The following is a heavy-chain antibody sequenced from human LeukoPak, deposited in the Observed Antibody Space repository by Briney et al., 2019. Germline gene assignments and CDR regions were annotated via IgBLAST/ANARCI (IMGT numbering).Heavy chain of an antibody. J-gene: IGHJ3*02. V-gene: IGHV1-8*03. CDR1: GYTFTSYD. CDR3: AVSSGWPTPDAFDI. CDR2: MNPNSGNT. Sequence: GASVKVSCKASGYTFTSYDINWVRQATGQGLEWMGWMNPNSGNTGYAQKFQGRVTITRNTSISTAYMELSSLRSEDTAVYYCAVSSGWPTPDAFDIWGQGTMVTVSS. D-gene: IGHD6-19*01.